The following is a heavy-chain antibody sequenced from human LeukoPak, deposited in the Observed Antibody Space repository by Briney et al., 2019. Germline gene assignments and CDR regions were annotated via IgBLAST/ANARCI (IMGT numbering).Heavy chain of an antibody. Sequence: GGSLRLSCAASGFTFSSYSMDWVRQAPGKGLEWVSSISSSSSYIYYADSVKGRFTISRDNAKNSLYLQMNSLRAEDTAVYYCARVAIRYFDWLLPYYYYMDVWGKGTTVTISS. CDR3: ARVAIRYFDWLLPYYYYMDV. V-gene: IGHV3-21*01. D-gene: IGHD3-9*01. CDR2: ISSSSSYI. CDR1: GFTFSSYS. J-gene: IGHJ6*03.